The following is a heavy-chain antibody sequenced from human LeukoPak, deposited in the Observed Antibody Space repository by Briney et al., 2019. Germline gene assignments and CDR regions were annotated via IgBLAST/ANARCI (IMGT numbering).Heavy chain of an antibody. CDR2: INSDGSST. Sequence: PGGSLRLSCAASGFTFSSYWMHWVRQAPGKGLVWVSRINSDGSSTSYADSVKGRFTISRDNAKNSLYLQMNSLRDEDTAVYYCARAQTYYGSGSYLYWGQGTLVTVSS. CDR3: ARAQTYYGSGSYLY. D-gene: IGHD3-10*01. V-gene: IGHV3-74*01. J-gene: IGHJ4*02. CDR1: GFTFSSYW.